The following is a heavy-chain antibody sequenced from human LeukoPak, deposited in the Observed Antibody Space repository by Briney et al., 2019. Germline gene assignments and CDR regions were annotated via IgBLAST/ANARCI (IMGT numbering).Heavy chain of an antibody. Sequence: SETLSLTCTVSGDSIESYYWSWIRQPAGKGLEWIGRIYTSGSTNYNPSLKSRVTMSVDTSKNQFSLKLSSVTAADTAVYYCARDNYYDSSGYYTAFDYWGQGTLVTVSS. CDR2: IYTSGST. V-gene: IGHV4-4*07. CDR1: GDSIESYY. J-gene: IGHJ4*02. D-gene: IGHD3-22*01. CDR3: ARDNYYDSSGYYTAFDY.